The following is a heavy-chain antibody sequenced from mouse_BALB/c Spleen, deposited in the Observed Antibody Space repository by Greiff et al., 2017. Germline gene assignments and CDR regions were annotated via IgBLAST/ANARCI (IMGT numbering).Heavy chain of an antibody. J-gene: IGHJ2*01. V-gene: IGHV3-5*02. Sequence: EVQLQESGPGLVKPSQSLSLTCTVTGISITTGNYRWSWIRQFPGNKLEWIGYIYYSGTITYNPSLTSRTTITRDTSKNQFFLEMNSLTAEDTATYYCARECYGSSYYFDYWGQGTTLTVSS. CDR2: IYYSGTI. CDR3: ARECYGSSYYFDY. D-gene: IGHD1-1*01. CDR1: GISITTGNYR.